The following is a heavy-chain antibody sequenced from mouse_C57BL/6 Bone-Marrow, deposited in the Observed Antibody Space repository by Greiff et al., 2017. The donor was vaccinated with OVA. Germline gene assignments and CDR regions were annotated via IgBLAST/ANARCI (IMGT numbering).Heavy chain of an antibody. CDR2: IDPEDGET. J-gene: IGHJ3*01. CDR1: GFNIKDYY. V-gene: IGHV14-2*01. Sequence: VQLQQSGAELVKPGASVKLSCTASGFNIKDYYMHWVKQRTEQGLEWIGRIDPEDGETKYASKFQGKATITADTSSTTAYLQLSSLTADDTAVYYCARRAYSPFADWGKGTLVTVSA. CDR3: ARRAYSPFAD. D-gene: IGHD2-12*01.